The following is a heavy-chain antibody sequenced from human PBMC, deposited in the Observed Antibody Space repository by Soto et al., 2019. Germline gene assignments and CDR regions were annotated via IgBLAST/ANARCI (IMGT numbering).Heavy chain of an antibody. CDR1: GYTFTSYG. V-gene: IGHV1-18*01. CDR2: ISAYNGNT. Sequence: ASVKVSCKASGYTFTSYGISWVRQAPGQGLEWMGWISAYNGNTNYAQKLQGRVTMTTDTSTSTAYMELRSLRSDDTAVYYCARDPSKIDQGSSRGRFDPWGQGTLVTVSS. J-gene: IGHJ5*02. CDR3: ARDPSKIDQGSSRGRFDP. D-gene: IGHD6-13*01.